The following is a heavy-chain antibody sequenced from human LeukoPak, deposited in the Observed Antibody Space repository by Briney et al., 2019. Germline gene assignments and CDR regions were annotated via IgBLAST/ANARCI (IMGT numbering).Heavy chain of an antibody. D-gene: IGHD1-14*01. CDR3: TTQQGSWALNY. CDR2: ISYDGSNK. V-gene: IGHV3-30*03. J-gene: IGHJ4*02. CDR1: GFTFSSYG. Sequence: PGGSLRLSCAASGFTFSSYGMHWVRQAPGKGLEWVAVISYDGSNKYYADSVKGRFTISRDNSKNTLYLQMNSLRAEDTAVYYCTTQQGSWALNYWGQGVLVTVSS.